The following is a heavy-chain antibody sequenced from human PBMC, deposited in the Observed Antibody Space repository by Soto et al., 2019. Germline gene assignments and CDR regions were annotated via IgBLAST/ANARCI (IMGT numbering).Heavy chain of an antibody. J-gene: IGHJ4*02. D-gene: IGHD2-15*01. CDR1: GVSLNSGHYY. CDR3: GKVLIGATRHADVDS. V-gene: IGHV4-39*01. Sequence: QVQLQESGPGLLEPLETLSLTCSVSGVSLNSGHYYWVWVRQSPGKGLAWISSVYDDESTYYNPSLKSRANISIDKPRNQFSQTLKSVTAEDTAVYYCGKVLIGATRHADVDSWGQRARVTVSS. CDR2: VYDDEST.